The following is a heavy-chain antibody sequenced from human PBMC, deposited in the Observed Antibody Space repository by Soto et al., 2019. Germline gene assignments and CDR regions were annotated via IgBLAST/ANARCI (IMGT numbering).Heavy chain of an antibody. V-gene: IGHV3-11*01. CDR1: GFTFSDYY. Sequence: PGGSLRLSCAASGFTFSDYYMSWIRQAPGKGLEWVSYISSSGSTIFYADSVKGRFTISRDNAESSLFLQMDSLRAEDTAVYYCAIYSNYIDYWGQGTLVTVSS. J-gene: IGHJ4*02. CDR3: AIYSNYIDY. CDR2: ISSSGSTI. D-gene: IGHD4-4*01.